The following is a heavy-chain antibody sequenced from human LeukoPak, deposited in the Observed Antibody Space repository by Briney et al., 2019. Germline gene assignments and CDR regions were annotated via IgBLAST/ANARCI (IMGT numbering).Heavy chain of an antibody. J-gene: IGHJ4*02. Sequence: SETLSLTCTVSGGSISSYYWSWIRQPPGKGLEWIGSIYHSGSTYYNPSLKSRVTISVDTSKNQFSLKLSSVTAADTAVYYCARGRTRYYFDYWGQGTLVNVSS. V-gene: IGHV4-59*08. D-gene: IGHD3-10*01. CDR2: IYHSGST. CDR3: ARGRTRYYFDY. CDR1: GGSISSYY.